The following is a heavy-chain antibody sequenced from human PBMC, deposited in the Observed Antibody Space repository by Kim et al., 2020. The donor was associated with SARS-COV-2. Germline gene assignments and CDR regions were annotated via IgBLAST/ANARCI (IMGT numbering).Heavy chain of an antibody. CDR2: ISGSGGST. CDR1: GFTFSSYA. CDR3: AKETGLRFLEWLLSYFDY. Sequence: GGSLRLSCAASGFTFSSYAMSWVRQAPGKGLEWVSAISGSGGSTYYADAVKGRFTNSSDNSKNKQYLQMNSLRAEDTGVYYCAKETGLRFLEWLLSYFDYWGQGTLVTVSS. D-gene: IGHD3-3*01. J-gene: IGHJ4*02. V-gene: IGHV3-23*01.